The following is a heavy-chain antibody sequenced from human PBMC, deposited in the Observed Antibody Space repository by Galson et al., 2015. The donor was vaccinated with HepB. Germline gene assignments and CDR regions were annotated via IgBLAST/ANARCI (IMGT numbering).Heavy chain of an antibody. V-gene: IGHV1-18*01. CDR1: GYTFTSYG. Sequence: SVKVSCKASGYTFTSYGISWVRQAPGQGLEWMGWISAYNGNTNYAQKLQGRVTMTTDTSTSTAYMELRSLRSDDTAVYYCARDPTVVTYYYYGMDVWGQGTTVTVSS. J-gene: IGHJ6*02. D-gene: IGHD4-23*01. CDR3: ARDPTVVTYYYYGMDV. CDR2: ISAYNGNT.